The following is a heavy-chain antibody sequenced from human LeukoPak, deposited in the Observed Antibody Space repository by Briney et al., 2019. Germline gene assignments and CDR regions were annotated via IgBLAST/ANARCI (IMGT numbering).Heavy chain of an antibody. Sequence: ASVKVSCKASGYTFTGYYMHWVRQAPGQGLEWMGRINPNSGGTNYAQKFQGRVTMTRDTSISTAYMELSRLRSDDTAVYYSARPHTVLYNWFDPWGQGTLVTVSS. CDR1: GYTFTGYY. CDR3: ARPHTVLYNWFDP. D-gene: IGHD4-11*01. J-gene: IGHJ5*02. CDR2: INPNSGGT. V-gene: IGHV1-2*06.